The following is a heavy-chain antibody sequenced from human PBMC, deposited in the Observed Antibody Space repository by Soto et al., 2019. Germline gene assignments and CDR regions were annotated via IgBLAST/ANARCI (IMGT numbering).Heavy chain of an antibody. V-gene: IGHV4-59*01. D-gene: IGHD6-19*01. CDR1: GGSISSYY. Sequence: SETLSLTCTVSGGSISSYYWSWIRQPPGKGLEWIGYIYYSGSTNYNPSLKSRVTISVDTSKNQFSLKLSSVTAADTAVYYCARFLRGEQWLVLLDYFDYWGQGTLVTVSS. CDR2: IYYSGST. J-gene: IGHJ4*02. CDR3: ARFLRGEQWLVLLDYFDY.